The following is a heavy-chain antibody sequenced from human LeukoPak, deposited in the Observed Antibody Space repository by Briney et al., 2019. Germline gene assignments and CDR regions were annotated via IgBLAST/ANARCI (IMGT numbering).Heavy chain of an antibody. CDR2: INPNSGGT. D-gene: IGHD3-10*01. CDR3: ARVNGSGSYLYDY. Sequence: ASVKVSCKASGYTFTGYYMHWVRQAPGQGLEWTGWINPNSGGTNYAQKFQGWVTMTRNTSISTAYMELSRLRSDDTAVYYCARVNGSGSYLYDYWGQGTLVTVSP. J-gene: IGHJ4*02. CDR1: GYTFTGYY. V-gene: IGHV1-2*04.